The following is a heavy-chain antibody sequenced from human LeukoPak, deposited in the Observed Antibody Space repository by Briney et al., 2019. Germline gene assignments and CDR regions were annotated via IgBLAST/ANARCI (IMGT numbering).Heavy chain of an antibody. CDR1: GFTFSSYW. CDR2: IDQDGNHE. V-gene: IGHV3-7*01. J-gene: IGHJ4*02. CDR3: ASTFPYCSDGSCAL. Sequence: GGPLRLSCAASGFTFSSYWMSWVRQAPGKGLEWVANIDQDGNHENYVDSVKGRFSISRDNAKNSLFLQMHSLRAEDTAVYYCASTFPYCSDGSCALGGQGTLVTVSS. D-gene: IGHD2-15*01.